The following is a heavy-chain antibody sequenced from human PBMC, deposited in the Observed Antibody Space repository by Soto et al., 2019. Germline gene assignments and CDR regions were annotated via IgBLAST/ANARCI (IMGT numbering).Heavy chain of an antibody. Sequence: GGSLGVYGVASGFHFMSYGMHWVRQAPGKGLEWVAVISYDGSNKYYADSVKGRFTISRDNSKNTLYLQMNSLRAEDTAVYYCARDTARAMVRIYYGMDVWGQGTTVTVSS. J-gene: IGHJ6*02. D-gene: IGHD3-10*01. CDR1: GFHFMSYG. CDR2: ISYDGSNK. CDR3: ARDTARAMVRIYYGMDV. V-gene: IGHV3-30*03.